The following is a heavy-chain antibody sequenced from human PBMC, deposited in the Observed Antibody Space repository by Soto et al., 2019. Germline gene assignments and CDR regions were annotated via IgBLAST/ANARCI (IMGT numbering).Heavy chain of an antibody. V-gene: IGHV4-34*01. D-gene: IGHD3-3*01. CDR2: INHSGST. CDR3: ARLIYYDFWSGTCAFDI. CDR1: GGSFSGYY. Sequence: NPSETLSLTCAVYGGSFSGYYWSWIRQPPGKGLEWIGEINHSGSTNYNPSLKSRVTISVDTSKNQFSLKLSSVTAADTAVYYCARLIYYDFWSGTCAFDISGQGTMVTVSS. J-gene: IGHJ3*02.